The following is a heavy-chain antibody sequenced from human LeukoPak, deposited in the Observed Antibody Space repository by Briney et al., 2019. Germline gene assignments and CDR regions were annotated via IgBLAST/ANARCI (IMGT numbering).Heavy chain of an antibody. CDR2: IYSGGST. J-gene: IGHJ4*02. D-gene: IGHD1-26*01. Sequence: PGGSLRLSCAASGFTVSSNYMSWVRQAPGKGLEWVSVIYSGGSTYYADSVKGRFTISRDNAKNSLYLQMNSLRAEDTGVYYCARDISASPYRGGQGTLVTVSS. CDR3: ARDISASPYR. CDR1: GFTVSSNY. V-gene: IGHV3-53*01.